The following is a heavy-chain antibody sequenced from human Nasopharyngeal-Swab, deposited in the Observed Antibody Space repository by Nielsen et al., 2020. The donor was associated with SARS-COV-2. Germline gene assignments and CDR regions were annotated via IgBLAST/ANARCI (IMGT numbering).Heavy chain of an antibody. V-gene: IGHV3-48*04. J-gene: IGHJ3*02. CDR2: ISSSGSIA. Sequence: GESLKISCEASGFTFGSYTMNWVRQAPGKGLEWVSFISSSGSIAYYADSVKGRFTISRDNANNSLYLQMNSLRADDTAVYYCVRDGALIQLWLLPRALDIWGQGTLVTVSS. CDR1: GFTFGSYT. D-gene: IGHD5-18*01. CDR3: VRDGALIQLWLLPRALDI.